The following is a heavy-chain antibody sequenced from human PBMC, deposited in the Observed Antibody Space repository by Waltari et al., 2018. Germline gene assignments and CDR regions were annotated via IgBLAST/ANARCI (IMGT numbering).Heavy chain of an antibody. CDR2: AYYRGNT. CDR3: ARSNYYDSSGYFKYALNI. J-gene: IGHJ3*02. D-gene: IGHD3-22*01. CDR1: GGSISSSYY. V-gene: IGHV4-39*01. Sequence: QLQLQESGPGLVQPSETLSLNCTVSGGSISSSYYWGWIRQPPGKGLEWIGSAYYRGNTYYNPSLKSRVTISVDTSNNQFSLRLTPVTASDTAVYYCARSNYYDSSGYFKYALNIWGQGTMVTVSS.